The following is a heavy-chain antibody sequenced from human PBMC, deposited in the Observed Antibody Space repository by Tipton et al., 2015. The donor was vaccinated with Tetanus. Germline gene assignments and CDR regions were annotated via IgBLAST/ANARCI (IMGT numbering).Heavy chain of an antibody. CDR3: ARGYSSGWSVFDY. Sequence: GSLRLSCAASGFTVSDYYMSWIRQAPGKGLEWVSYISSSGSSIYYADSVKGRFTISRDNAKNSLYLQMNSLRAGDTAVYYFARGYSSGWSVFDYWGQGTLVTVSS. CDR1: GFTVSDYY. J-gene: IGHJ4*02. D-gene: IGHD6-19*01. V-gene: IGHV3-11*01. CDR2: ISSSGSSI.